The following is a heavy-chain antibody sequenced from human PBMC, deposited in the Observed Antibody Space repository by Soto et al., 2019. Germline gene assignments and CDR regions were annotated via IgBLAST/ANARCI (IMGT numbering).Heavy chain of an antibody. J-gene: IGHJ4*02. Sequence: QVQLVQSGAEVKKPGSSVKVSCKVSGGTFSNYGISWVRQAPGQGLEWMGGIIPMFTTPNYDQKFEDRVTITADESTSTAYMRLSSLSSEDTAVYYCARGQDFGDYGSVDSWGQGTLVTVSS. CDR1: GGTFSNYG. CDR2: IIPMFTTP. V-gene: IGHV1-69*12. D-gene: IGHD4-17*01. CDR3: ARGQDFGDYGSVDS.